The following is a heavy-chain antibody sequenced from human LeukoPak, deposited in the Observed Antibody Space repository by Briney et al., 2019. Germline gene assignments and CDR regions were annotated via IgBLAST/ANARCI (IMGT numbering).Heavy chain of an antibody. Sequence: SETLSLTCAVSGYSISSGYYWGWIRQPPGKGLEWIGSIYHSGSTYYNPSLKSRVTISVDTSKNQFSLKLSSVTAADTAVYYCARPLCWISTSASDPRGHGTLVTVSS. V-gene: IGHV4-38-2*01. J-gene: IGHJ5*02. CDR2: IYHSGST. CDR1: GYSISSGYY. D-gene: IGHD2-2*01. CDR3: ARPLCWISTSASDP.